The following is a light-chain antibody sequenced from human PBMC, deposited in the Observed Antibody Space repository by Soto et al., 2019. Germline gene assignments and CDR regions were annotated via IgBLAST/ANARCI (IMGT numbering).Light chain of an antibody. CDR2: GAS. Sequence: EIVLTQSPGTLSLSPGERATLSCRASQSVSSSYLAWYQQKPGQAPRLLIYGASSRATGIPDRFSGSGSGTDFTLTISRLEPEYCAVYYCQQYGSPITCGLGTRLAVK. CDR1: QSVSSSY. CDR3: QQYGSPIT. J-gene: IGKJ5*01. V-gene: IGKV3-20*01.